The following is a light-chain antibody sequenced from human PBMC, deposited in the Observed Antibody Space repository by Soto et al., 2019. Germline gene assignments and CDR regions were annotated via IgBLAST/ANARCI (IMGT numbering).Light chain of an antibody. V-gene: IGKV3-15*01. J-gene: IGKJ5*01. CDR2: GAS. CDR1: QSVSTN. CDR3: QQFHNWPPIN. Sequence: EIVLTQSPGTLSLSPGERATLSCRASQSVSTNLAWYQQKPGQAPRLLIYGASTRATGIPARFSGSGSGTEFTLTISSLQSEDFAVYYRQQFHNWPPINFGQGTRLEIK.